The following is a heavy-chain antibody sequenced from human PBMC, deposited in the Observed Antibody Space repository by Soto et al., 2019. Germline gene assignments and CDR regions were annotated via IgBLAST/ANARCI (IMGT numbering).Heavy chain of an antibody. D-gene: IGHD7-27*01. J-gene: IGHJ4*02. Sequence: PETLSLTCTVSGGSISSYYWSWIRQPPGKGLEWIGYIFYSGSTNYNPSLKSRVTISVDTSKNQFSLKLSSVTAADTAVYYCARRWGTSFDFWGQGTLVTVSS. CDR3: ARRWGTSFDF. V-gene: IGHV4-59*01. CDR2: IFYSGST. CDR1: GGSISSYY.